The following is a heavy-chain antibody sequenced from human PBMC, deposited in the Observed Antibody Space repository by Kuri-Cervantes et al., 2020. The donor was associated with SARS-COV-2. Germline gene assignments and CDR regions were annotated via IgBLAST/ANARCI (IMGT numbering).Heavy chain of an antibody. J-gene: IGHJ4*02. D-gene: IGHD3-3*01. Sequence: GGSLRLSCAASGFTFSSYGMHWVRQAPGKGLEWVAVISYDGSNKYYVDSVKGRFTISRDNSKNTLYLQMNSLRAEDTAVYYCAKDFGISQRRFGVVNALFDYWGQGTLVTVSS. CDR3: AKDFGISQRRFGVVNALFDY. CDR1: GFTFSSYG. CDR2: ISYDGSNK. V-gene: IGHV3-30*18.